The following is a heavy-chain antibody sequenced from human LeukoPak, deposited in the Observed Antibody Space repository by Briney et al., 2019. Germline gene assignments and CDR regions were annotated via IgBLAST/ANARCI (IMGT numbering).Heavy chain of an antibody. J-gene: IGHJ4*02. CDR3: AKVPLIAAPKHFDY. V-gene: IGHV1-46*01. CDR2: ISPGGSGT. Sequence: ASVKVSCKASEYTFTNYFIHWVRQAPGQGLEWMGVISPGGSGTSLAQKFQGTVKITSDMSTSTVYMELSSLRAEDTAVYYCAKVPLIAAPKHFDYWGQGTLVTVSS. D-gene: IGHD6-13*01. CDR1: EYTFTNYF.